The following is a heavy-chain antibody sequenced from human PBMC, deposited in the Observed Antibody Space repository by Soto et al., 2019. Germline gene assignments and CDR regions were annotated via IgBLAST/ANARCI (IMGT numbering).Heavy chain of an antibody. V-gene: IGHV4-39*01. J-gene: IGHJ4*02. CDR3: ARQRTSGVTQAYFDV. CDR1: GDSISSRSYY. CDR2: IYYSGST. Sequence: TSETLSLTCTVTGDSISSRSYYWGWIRQPPGKGLEWIGSIYYSGSTYNNPSLRSRVSMSIDTSKDQFSLKLKSVTAADTALYFCARQRTSGVTQAYFDVLGPGSLGTVSS. D-gene: IGHD2-21*02.